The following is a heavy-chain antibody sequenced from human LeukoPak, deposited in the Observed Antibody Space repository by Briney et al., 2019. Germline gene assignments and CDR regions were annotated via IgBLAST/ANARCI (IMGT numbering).Heavy chain of an antibody. Sequence: GGSLRLSCAASGFTFSSYGMHWVRQAPGKGLEWVAFIRYDGSNKYYADSVKGRFTISRHNSKNTLYLQMNSLRAEDTAVYYCAKSHGDYVWGSYPSAFDIWGRGAMVTVSS. CDR2: IRYDGSNK. J-gene: IGHJ3*02. CDR3: AKSHGDYVWGSYPSAFDI. CDR1: GFTFSSYG. V-gene: IGHV3-30*02. D-gene: IGHD3-16*01.